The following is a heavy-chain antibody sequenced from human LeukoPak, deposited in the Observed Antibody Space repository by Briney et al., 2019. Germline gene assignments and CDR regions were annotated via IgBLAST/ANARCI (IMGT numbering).Heavy chain of an antibody. CDR2: INPNSGGT. Sequence: ASVKVSCKASGYTFTGYYMHWVRQAPGQGLEGMGWINPNSGGTNYAQKFQGRVTMTRDTSISTAYMELSRLRSDDTAVYYCARGYCSGGSCYGGVWFDPWGQGTLVTVSS. J-gene: IGHJ5*02. CDR1: GYTFTGYY. CDR3: ARGYCSGGSCYGGVWFDP. V-gene: IGHV1-2*02. D-gene: IGHD2-15*01.